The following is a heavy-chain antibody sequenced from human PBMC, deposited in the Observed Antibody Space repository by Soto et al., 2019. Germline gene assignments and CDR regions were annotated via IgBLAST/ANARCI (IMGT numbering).Heavy chain of an antibody. D-gene: IGHD4-17*01. CDR1: GFTFSRYV. V-gene: IGHV3-23*01. Sequence: EVQLLEAGGGLVQPGGSLTLTCEGSGFTFSRYVMSWVRQAPGKGLAWVSVINGSGGVSYYAGFVKGRFTTSREKSKNGLYLEMKSLGAGDTAVYYCSRPDGDYFYTHLDVWGKGTTVTVSS. CDR2: INGSGGVS. J-gene: IGHJ6*04. CDR3: SRPDGDYFYTHLDV.